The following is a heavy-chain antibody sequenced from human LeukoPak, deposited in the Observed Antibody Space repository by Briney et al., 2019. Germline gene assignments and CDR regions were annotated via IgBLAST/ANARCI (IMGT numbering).Heavy chain of an antibody. CDR2: IIPIFGTA. Sequence: SVKVSCKASGGTFSSYAISWVRQAPGQGLEWMGGIIPIFGTANYAQKFQGRVTITADESASTACMELSSLRSEDTAVYYCARDAEDSSSPGAFDIWGQGTMVTVSS. J-gene: IGHJ3*02. V-gene: IGHV1-69*01. CDR1: GGTFSSYA. CDR3: ARDAEDSSSPGAFDI. D-gene: IGHD6-6*01.